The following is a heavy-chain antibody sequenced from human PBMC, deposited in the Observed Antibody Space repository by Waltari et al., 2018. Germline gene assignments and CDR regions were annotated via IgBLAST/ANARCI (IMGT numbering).Heavy chain of an antibody. J-gene: IGHJ4*02. CDR2: ISYDGSNK. CDR3: ARASYYDFWSGYWYYFDY. V-gene: IGHV3-30*01. D-gene: IGHD3-3*01. Sequence: VQLVESGGGLVQPGGSLRLSCAASGFTFSSYAMHWVRQAPGKGLEWVAVISYDGSNKYYADSVKGRFTISRDNSKNTLYLQMNSLRAEDTAVYYCARASYYDFWSGYWYYFDYWGQGTLVTVSS. CDR1: GFTFSSYA.